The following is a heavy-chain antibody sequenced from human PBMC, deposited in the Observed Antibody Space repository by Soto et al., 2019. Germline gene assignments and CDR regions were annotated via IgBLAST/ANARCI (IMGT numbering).Heavy chain of an antibody. CDR2: INGDGDYT. D-gene: IGHD2-15*01. CDR1: GFSFSSYW. J-gene: IGHJ5*01. Sequence: EVQLVESGGGLVQPGGSLRLSCAASGFSFSSYWMHWLRQVPGKGLVWVSRINGDGDYTNYADSVKGRFTISRDNAKNTLYLQMNSLRAEDTAVYYCARERGGYSSDSWGQGTLVTVSS. CDR3: ARERGGYSSDS. V-gene: IGHV3-74*01.